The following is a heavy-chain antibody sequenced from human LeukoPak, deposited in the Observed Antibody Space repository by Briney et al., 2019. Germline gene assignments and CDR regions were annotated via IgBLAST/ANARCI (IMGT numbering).Heavy chain of an antibody. Sequence: GGSLRLSCAASGFTFSSYEMNWIRQALGKGLEWVSAISGSGANTYYADSLKGRFTISRDNSKNTLYLQMNSLRAEDTAVYYCAKVPRAAGTDYWGQGTLVTVSS. J-gene: IGHJ4*02. D-gene: IGHD6-13*01. CDR2: ISGSGANT. CDR1: GFTFSSYE. V-gene: IGHV3-23*01. CDR3: AKVPRAAGTDY.